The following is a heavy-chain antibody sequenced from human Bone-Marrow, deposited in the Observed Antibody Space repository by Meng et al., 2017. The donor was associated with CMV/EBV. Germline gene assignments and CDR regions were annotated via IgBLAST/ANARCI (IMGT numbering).Heavy chain of an antibody. V-gene: IGHV3-21*01. D-gene: IGHD3-10*01. Sequence: GESLKISCAASGFTFSSYSMNWVRQAPGKGLEWVSSISSSSSYIYYADSVKGRFTISRDNAKNSLYLQMNSLRAEDTAVYYCARVYYGSGYYFDYWGQGTRVTGSS. J-gene: IGHJ4*02. CDR1: GFTFSSYS. CDR2: ISSSSSYI. CDR3: ARVYYGSGYYFDY.